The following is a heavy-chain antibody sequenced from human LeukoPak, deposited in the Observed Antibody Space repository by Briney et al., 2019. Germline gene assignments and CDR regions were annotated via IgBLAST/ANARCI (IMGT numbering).Heavy chain of an antibody. CDR3: ARTLYYYDSSAYKDY. V-gene: IGHV4-39*01. CDR2: IYYSGST. D-gene: IGHD3-22*01. J-gene: IGHJ4*02. Sequence: SIYYSGSTYYNPSLKSRVTISVDTSKNQFSLKLSSVTAADTAVYYCARTLYYYDSSAYKDYWGQGTLVTVSS.